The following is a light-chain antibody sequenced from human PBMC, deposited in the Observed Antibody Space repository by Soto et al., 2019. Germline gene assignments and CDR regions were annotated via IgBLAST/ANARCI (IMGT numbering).Light chain of an antibody. V-gene: IGLV2-14*01. Sequence: QSVLTQPASVSGSPGQSITISCTGTSSDVGGYSYVSWYQQHPGKAPKLMIYEVVNRPSGVSNRFSGSKSGNTASLTISGLQAEDEADYYCSSYTSSSTLVFGTGTKLTVL. CDR2: EVV. CDR1: SSDVGGYSY. CDR3: SSYTSSSTLV. J-gene: IGLJ1*01.